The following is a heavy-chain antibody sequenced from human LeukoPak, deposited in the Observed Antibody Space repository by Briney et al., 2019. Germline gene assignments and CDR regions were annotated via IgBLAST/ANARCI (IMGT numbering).Heavy chain of an antibody. D-gene: IGHD3-22*01. CDR1: GGSISSGGYY. V-gene: IGHV4-31*03. CDR3: ARADSRATNAFDI. Sequence: SQTLSLTCTVSGGSISSGGYYWSWTRQHPGKGLEWIGYIYYSGSTYYNPSLKSRITISVDTSKNQFSLKLSSVTAADTAVYYCARADSRATNAFDIWGQGTMVTVSS. CDR2: IYYSGST. J-gene: IGHJ3*02.